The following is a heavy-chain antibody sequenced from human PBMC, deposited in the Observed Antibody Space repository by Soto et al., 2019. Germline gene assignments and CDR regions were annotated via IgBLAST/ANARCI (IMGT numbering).Heavy chain of an antibody. CDR1: GGTFSSYA. Sequence: QVQLAQSGAEVKKPGSSVKVSCKASGGTFSSYAISWVRQAPGQGLEWMGGIIPISGTANYAQKFQGRVTLTADESTSRAYMELSCLRSEDPGVYYCARDRYYGSGSWDYGMDVWGQGTTVTVCS. D-gene: IGHD3-10*01. V-gene: IGHV1-69*01. CDR3: ARDRYYGSGSWDYGMDV. CDR2: IIPISGTA. J-gene: IGHJ6*02.